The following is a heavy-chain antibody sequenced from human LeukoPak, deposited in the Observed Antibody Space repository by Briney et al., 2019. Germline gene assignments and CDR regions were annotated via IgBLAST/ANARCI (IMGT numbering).Heavy chain of an antibody. CDR2: IYYSGNT. D-gene: IGHD6-13*01. Sequence: SETLSLTCTVSGGSISSYYWSWIRQPPGKGLEWVGYIYYSGNTNYNPSLKSRVTISVDTSKKQFSLKLSLVTAADTAVYYCARNRAAAGNYYYYGMDVWGQGTTLTVSS. V-gene: IGHV4-59*01. J-gene: IGHJ6*02. CDR1: GGSISSYY. CDR3: ARNRAAAGNYYYYGMDV.